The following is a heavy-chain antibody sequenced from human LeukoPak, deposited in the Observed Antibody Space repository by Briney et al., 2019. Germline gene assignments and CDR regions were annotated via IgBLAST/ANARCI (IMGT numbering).Heavy chain of an antibody. V-gene: IGHV4-34*01. D-gene: IGHD3-22*01. CDR1: GGSLSGYY. J-gene: IGHJ5*02. CDR3: ARGCDSSKRKYNWFDP. CDR2: INPSGST. Sequence: PETLSLTCAAYGGSLSGYYSSWIRQPPGEGLEWIGEINPSGSTNYNPSLKSRVTISVDTSKNQFSLKLSSVTAADTAVYYCARGCDSSKRKYNWFDPWGQGTLVTVSS.